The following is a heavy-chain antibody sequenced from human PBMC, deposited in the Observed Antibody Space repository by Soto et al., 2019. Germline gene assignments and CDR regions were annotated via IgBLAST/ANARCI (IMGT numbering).Heavy chain of an antibody. CDR3: AKDRRAGGNSAFYFDF. CDR2: ISATGGGT. CDR1: GFKFSNYA. Sequence: LRLSCAASGFKFSNYAMSWVRQAPWKGLEWVSLISATGGGTYYADSVKGRFTISRDNSHNTLYLQVHSLTAEDTAVYYCAKDRRAGGNSAFYFDFWGQGAQVTVSS. J-gene: IGHJ4*02. D-gene: IGHD3-16*01. V-gene: IGHV3-23*01.